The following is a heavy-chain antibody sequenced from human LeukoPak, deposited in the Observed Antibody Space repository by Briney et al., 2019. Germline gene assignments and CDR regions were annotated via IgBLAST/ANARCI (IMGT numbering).Heavy chain of an antibody. CDR1: GYTFTDYY. CDR2: INPNSGGT. J-gene: IGHJ4*02. Sequence: GASVKVSCKASGYTFTDYYLHWVRQAPGQGLEWMGWINPNSGGTNYAQKFQGRVTMTRDTSISTVYMELSRLRSEDTAVYYCASRTYTYDSSGYYRRNYYFDYWGQGTLVTVSS. CDR3: ASRTYTYDSSGYYRRNYYFDY. D-gene: IGHD3-22*01. V-gene: IGHV1-2*02.